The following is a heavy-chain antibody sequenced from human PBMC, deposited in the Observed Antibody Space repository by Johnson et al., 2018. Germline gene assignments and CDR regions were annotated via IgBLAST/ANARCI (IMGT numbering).Heavy chain of an antibody. D-gene: IGHD2-15*01. J-gene: IGHJ3*02. Sequence: VQLVESGAEVKKPGSSVKVSCKASGGTFTSYAFSWVRQAPGQGLEWVGGIIPIFGTADYAQRFQGRVTITADESTSTAYMELSSLRSEDTAVYFCARAAEVGPRDALDIWGQGTMVTVSS. CDR3: ARAAEVGPRDALDI. V-gene: IGHV1-69*01. CDR2: IIPIFGTA. CDR1: GGTFTSYA.